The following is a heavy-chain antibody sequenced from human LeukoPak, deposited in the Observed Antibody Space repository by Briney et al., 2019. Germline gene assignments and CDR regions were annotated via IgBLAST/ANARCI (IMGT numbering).Heavy chain of an antibody. V-gene: IGHV3-30*18. J-gene: IGHJ4*02. CDR3: AKDRRAAAASFFDY. Sequence: GRSLRLSCAASGFTFSSYGMHWVRQAPGKGLEGVAVISYDGSNKYYADSVKGRFTISRDNSKNTLYLQMNSLRAEDTAVYYCAKDRRAAAASFFDYWGQGTLVNVSS. CDR1: GFTFSSYG. CDR2: ISYDGSNK. D-gene: IGHD6-13*01.